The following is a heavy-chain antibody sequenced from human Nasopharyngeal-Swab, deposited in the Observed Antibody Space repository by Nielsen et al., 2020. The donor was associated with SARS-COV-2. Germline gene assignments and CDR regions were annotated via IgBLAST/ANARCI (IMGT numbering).Heavy chain of an antibody. D-gene: IGHD3-22*01. V-gene: IGHV3-74*01. Sequence: GESLKISCTASGFIFSSHWIHWVRQAPGKGLVWVSRFNTDGSSTSYADSVKGRFTVSRNNAENTVHLQMNSLRAEDTAVYYCTIDFDNPAGYWGQGILVTVSS. CDR2: FNTDGSST. CDR3: TIDFDNPAGY. J-gene: IGHJ4*02. CDR1: GFIFSSHW.